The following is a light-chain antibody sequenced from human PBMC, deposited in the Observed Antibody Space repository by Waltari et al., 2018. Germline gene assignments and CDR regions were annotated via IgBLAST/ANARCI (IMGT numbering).Light chain of an antibody. J-gene: IGKJ2*01. CDR2: GTS. CDR1: QTVSSSD. CDR3: QHYGISPGL. V-gene: IGKV3-20*01. Sequence: ELVMTQSHGTLSLSPGERATLSCRASQTVSSSDLAWYQQKPGQAPRLLIYGTSSRATGIPARFRGSGSATDFTLTINRLEPEDFSVDFCQHYGISPGLFGQGTKLEI.